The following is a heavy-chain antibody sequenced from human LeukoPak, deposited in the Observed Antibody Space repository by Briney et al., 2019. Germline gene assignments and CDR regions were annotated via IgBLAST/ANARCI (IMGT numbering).Heavy chain of an antibody. CDR2: ISSSGSTK. Sequence: GGSLRLSCAASGFTFSSYSMSWIRQAPGKGLEWVSYISSSGSTKHYADSVKGRFTFSRDNAKNSLYLQMNSLGAEDTAVYYCARGQIGWYFDLWGRGTLVTVSS. D-gene: IGHD3-22*01. CDR3: ARGQIGWYFDL. J-gene: IGHJ2*01. CDR1: GFTFSSYS. V-gene: IGHV3-48*04.